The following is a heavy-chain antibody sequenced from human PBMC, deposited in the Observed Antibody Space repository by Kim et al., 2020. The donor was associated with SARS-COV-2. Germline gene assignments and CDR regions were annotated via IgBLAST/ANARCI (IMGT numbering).Heavy chain of an antibody. CDR3: ARVKLERYYYYYYMDV. Sequence: SLRGRVTISVDTSKNQFSLKLSSVTAADTAVYYCARVKLERYYYYYYMDVWGKGTTVTVSS. D-gene: IGHD3-10*01. J-gene: IGHJ6*03. V-gene: IGHV4-59*01.